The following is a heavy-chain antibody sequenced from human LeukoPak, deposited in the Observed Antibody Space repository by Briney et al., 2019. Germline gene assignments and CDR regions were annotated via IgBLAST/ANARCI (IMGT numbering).Heavy chain of an antibody. D-gene: IGHD1-26*01. Sequence: GGSLRLSCAASGFTFSGYSMNWVRQVPGKGLEWVSYIGLSSATLYYADSVKGRLTISRDNAKTSLYLQMNSLRAEDTAVYYCTRDMGRSYGMDVWGQGTTVTVSS. CDR1: GFTFSGYS. V-gene: IGHV3-48*04. CDR3: TRDMGRSYGMDV. CDR2: IGLSSATL. J-gene: IGHJ6*02.